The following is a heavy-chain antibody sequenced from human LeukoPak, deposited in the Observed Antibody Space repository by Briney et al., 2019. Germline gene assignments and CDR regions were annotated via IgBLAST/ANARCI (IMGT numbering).Heavy chain of an antibody. CDR2: ISGSGGST. J-gene: IGHJ4*02. V-gene: IGHV3-23*01. CDR1: GFTFSSYA. CDR3: AKDLNGGVDYYDSSGYLPDYYFDY. D-gene: IGHD3-22*01. Sequence: SGGSLRLSCAASGFTFSSYAMSWVRQARGKGLEWVSAISGSGGSTYYAASVKGRFTISRDNSKNTLYLQMNSLRAEDTAVYYCAKDLNGGVDYYDSSGYLPDYYFDYWGQGTLVTVSS.